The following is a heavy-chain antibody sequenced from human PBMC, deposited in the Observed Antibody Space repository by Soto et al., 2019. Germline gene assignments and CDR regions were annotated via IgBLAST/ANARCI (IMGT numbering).Heavy chain of an antibody. J-gene: IGHJ6*02. CDR2: IIPIFGTA. Sequence: QVQLVQSGAEVKKPGSSVKVSCKASGGTFSSYAISWVRQAPGQGLEWMGGIIPIFGTANYAQKFQGRVTITADEXTXXAYMELSSLRSEDTAVYYCASGAVADPYYYYGMDVWGQGTTVTVSS. V-gene: IGHV1-69*12. CDR3: ASGAVADPYYYYGMDV. D-gene: IGHD6-19*01. CDR1: GGTFSSYA.